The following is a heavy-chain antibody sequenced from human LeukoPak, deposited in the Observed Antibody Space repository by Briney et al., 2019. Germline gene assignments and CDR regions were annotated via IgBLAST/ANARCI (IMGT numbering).Heavy chain of an antibody. J-gene: IGHJ4*02. Sequence: SETLSLTCAVHGGSFSGYYWSWIRQPPGKGLEWIGEINHSGSTNYNPSLKSRVTISVDTSKNQFSLKLSSVTAADTAVYYCARGRVRSFGVVIPFFDYWGQGTLVTVSP. D-gene: IGHD3-3*01. V-gene: IGHV4-34*01. CDR1: GGSFSGYY. CDR2: INHSGST. CDR3: ARGRVRSFGVVIPFFDY.